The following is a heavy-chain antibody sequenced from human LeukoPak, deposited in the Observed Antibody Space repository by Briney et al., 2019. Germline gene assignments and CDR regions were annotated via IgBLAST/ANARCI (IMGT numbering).Heavy chain of an antibody. CDR2: IKQDGSEK. CDR3: ARPMSFYYEQRNWFDP. Sequence: PGGSLRLSCAVSGFTFSRYWMSWVRQAPGKGLEWVANIKQDGSEKYYLDSVKGRFTISRDNTRNLLYLQMNSLRADDTAVYYCARPMSFYYEQRNWFDPWGQGTLVTVSS. CDR1: GFTFSRYW. D-gene: IGHD3-3*01. J-gene: IGHJ5*02. V-gene: IGHV3-7*01.